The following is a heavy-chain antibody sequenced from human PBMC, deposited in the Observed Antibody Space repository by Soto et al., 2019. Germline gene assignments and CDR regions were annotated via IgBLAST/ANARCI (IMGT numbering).Heavy chain of an antibody. D-gene: IGHD2-21*01. CDR3: ARDLFSSGRHDAFDI. Sequence: LSLTCAASGFTFSSYWMSWVRQAPGKGLEWVANIKQDGSEKYYVDSVKGRFTISRDNAKNSLYLQMNSLRAEDTAVYYCARDLFSSGRHDAFDIWGQGTMVTVSS. V-gene: IGHV3-7*01. CDR1: GFTFSSYW. J-gene: IGHJ3*02. CDR2: IKQDGSEK.